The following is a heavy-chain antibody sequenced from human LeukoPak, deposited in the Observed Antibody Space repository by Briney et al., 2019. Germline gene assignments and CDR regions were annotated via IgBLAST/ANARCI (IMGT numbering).Heavy chain of an antibody. CDR1: GGSISSGDYY. CDR2: IYYSGST. V-gene: IGHV4-39*01. D-gene: IGHD3-3*01. Sequence: PSQTLSLTCTVSGGSISSGDYYWGWIRQPPGKGLEWIGSIYYSGSTYYNPSLKSRVTISVDTSKNQFSLKLSSVTAADTAVYYCARHQEGGTLEWSRLTHYYYYMDVWGKGTTVTVSS. J-gene: IGHJ6*03. CDR3: ARHQEGGTLEWSRLTHYYYYMDV.